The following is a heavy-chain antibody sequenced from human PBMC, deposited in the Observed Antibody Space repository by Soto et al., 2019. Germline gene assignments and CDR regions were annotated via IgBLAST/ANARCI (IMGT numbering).Heavy chain of an antibody. CDR2: ITHTGNT. V-gene: IGHV4-34*01. J-gene: IGHJ4*02. CDR3: ASIRRVFYRSGSYYPVVFEH. CDR1: GGSFSDNS. D-gene: IGHD3-10*01. Sequence: QVQLQQWGAGLLKPSETLSLTCAVSGGSFSDNSWSWIRQSPGKGLQWIGEITHTGNTAYIPSLKSRVIISADTSKRQLFLRMTSVLASATVVYYCASIRRVFYRSGSYYPVVFEHWCQGTPVTVSS.